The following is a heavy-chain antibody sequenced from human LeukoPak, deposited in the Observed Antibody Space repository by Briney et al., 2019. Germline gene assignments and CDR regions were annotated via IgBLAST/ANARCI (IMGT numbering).Heavy chain of an antibody. J-gene: IGHJ4*02. Sequence: PSETLSLTCGVSGTSFTSYYWSWIRQTPGKGLEWIGEGNHNGYTNMNPSLKSRVTISVDTSKNQVSLMMTSVTAADTAVYFCARMTTGHDYWGQGTLVTVSS. V-gene: IGHV4-34*01. CDR2: GNHNGYT. CDR3: ARMTTGHDY. D-gene: IGHD4-17*01. CDR1: GTSFTSYY.